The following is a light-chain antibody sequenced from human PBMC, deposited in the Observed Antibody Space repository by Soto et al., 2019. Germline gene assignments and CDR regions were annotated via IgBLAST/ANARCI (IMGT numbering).Light chain of an antibody. J-gene: IGLJ2*01. CDR2: DVN. CDR3: TSYASGSSHVV. V-gene: IGLV2-14*01. Sequence: QSALTQPASVSGSPGQSITLSCTGTSSDIGGYDYVSWYQRHPGKAPKLIIYDVNNRPSGVSNRFSCYKSGNTASLTISGLQAEEEADYYCTSYASGSSHVVFGGGTKLTVL. CDR1: SSDIGGYDY.